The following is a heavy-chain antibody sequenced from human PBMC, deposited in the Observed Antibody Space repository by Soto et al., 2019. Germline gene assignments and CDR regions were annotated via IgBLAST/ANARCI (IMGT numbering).Heavy chain of an antibody. D-gene: IGHD6-19*01. V-gene: IGHV1-3*05. CDR2: INAGNGNT. J-gene: IGHJ4*02. Sequence: QVQLVQSGAEEKKPGASVKVSCKASGYTFTGYAMHWVRQAPGQRLEWMGWINAGNGNTKYSQKFQGRVTITRDTSASTAYMELSGLRSEDTAVYYCARAGAVAADFDYWGQGTLVTVSS. CDR1: GYTFTGYA. CDR3: ARAGAVAADFDY.